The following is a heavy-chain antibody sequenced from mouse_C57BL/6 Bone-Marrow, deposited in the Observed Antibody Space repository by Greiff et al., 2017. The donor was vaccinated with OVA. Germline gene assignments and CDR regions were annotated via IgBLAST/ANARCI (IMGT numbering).Heavy chain of an antibody. J-gene: IGHJ2*01. CDR1: GFTFSSYG. CDR3: ARHGDYGSFFDY. Sequence: EVKLQESGGDLVKPGGSLKLSCAASGFTFSSYGMSWVRQTPDKRLEWVATISSGGSYTYYPDRVKGRFTISRDNAKNTLYLQMSSLKSEDTAMYYCARHGDYGSFFDYWGQGTTLTVSS. D-gene: IGHD1-1*01. V-gene: IGHV5-6*01. CDR2: ISSGGSYT.